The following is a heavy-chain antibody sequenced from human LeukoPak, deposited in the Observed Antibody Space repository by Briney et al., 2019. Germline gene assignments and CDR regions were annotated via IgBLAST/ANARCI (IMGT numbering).Heavy chain of an antibody. CDR3: AKEKEVGYCSSTSCYFSAPMDV. V-gene: IGHV3-9*01. Sequence: PGGSLRLSCAASGFTFDDYAMHWVRQAPGKGLEWVSGISWNSGSIGYADSVKGRFTISRDNAKNSLYLQMNSLRAEDTALYYCAKEKEVGYCSSTSCYFSAPMDVWGKGTTVTVSS. J-gene: IGHJ6*03. D-gene: IGHD2-2*01. CDR1: GFTFDDYA. CDR2: ISWNSGSI.